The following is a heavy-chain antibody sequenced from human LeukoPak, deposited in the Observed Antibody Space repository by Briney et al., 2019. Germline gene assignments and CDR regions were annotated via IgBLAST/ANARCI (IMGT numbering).Heavy chain of an antibody. Sequence: KPSETLSLTCAVYGESFSGYYWSWIRQPPGKGLEWIGEINHSGSTNYNPSLKSRVTISVDTSKNQFPLKLSSGTAADTAVYYCARGLGVVVPAASSYYYMDVWGKGTTVTVSS. V-gene: IGHV4-34*01. CDR2: INHSGST. CDR3: ARGLGVVVPAASSYYYMDV. D-gene: IGHD2-2*01. J-gene: IGHJ6*03. CDR1: GESFSGYY.